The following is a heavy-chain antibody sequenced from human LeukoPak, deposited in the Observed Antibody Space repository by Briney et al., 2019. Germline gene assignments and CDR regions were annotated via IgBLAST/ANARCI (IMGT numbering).Heavy chain of an antibody. J-gene: IGHJ3*02. D-gene: IGHD3-16*01. V-gene: IGHV1-8*01. CDR3: AREELRFTDDAFDI. CDR2: MNPNSGNT. CDR1: GYTFTSYD. Sequence: ASVKVSCKASGYTFTSYDINWVRQATGQGLEWMGWMNPNSGNTGYAQKFQGRVTMTRNTSISTAYMELSSLRSEDTAVYYCAREELRFTDDAFDIWGQGTMVTVSS.